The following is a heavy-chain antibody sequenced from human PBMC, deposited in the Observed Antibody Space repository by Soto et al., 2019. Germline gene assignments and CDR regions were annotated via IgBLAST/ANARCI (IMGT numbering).Heavy chain of an antibody. Sequence: LSLTCAVYGGSFSGYYWSWIRQPPGKGLEWIGEINHSGSTNYNPSLKSRVTISVDTSKNQFSLKLSSVTAADTAVYYCARFSATTDSWGQGTLVTVSS. CDR3: ARFSATTDS. CDR1: GGSFSGYY. J-gene: IGHJ4*02. D-gene: IGHD4-17*01. V-gene: IGHV4-34*01. CDR2: INHSGST.